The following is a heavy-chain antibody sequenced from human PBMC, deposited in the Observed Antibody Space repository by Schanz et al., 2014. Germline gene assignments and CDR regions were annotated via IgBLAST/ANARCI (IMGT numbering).Heavy chain of an antibody. J-gene: IGHJ3*02. CDR3: AKRCSSTSCSHGAFDI. V-gene: IGHV3-30*02. D-gene: IGHD2-2*01. CDR1: GFIFSNYG. Sequence: QVQLVESGGGVVQRGGSLRLSCAASGFIFSNYGMHWVRQAPGKGLEWVTFIRFDGSDKYYADSVKGRFTISRDNSKNTLYLQMNSLRDEDTAMYYCAKRCSSTSCSHGAFDIWGQGTMVTVSS. CDR2: IRFDGSDK.